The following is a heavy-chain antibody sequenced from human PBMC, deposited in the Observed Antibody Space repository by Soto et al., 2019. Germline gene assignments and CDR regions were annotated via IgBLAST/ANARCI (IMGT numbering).Heavy chain of an antibody. V-gene: IGHV5-51*01. CDR1: GYSFTSYW. Sequence: PGESLKISCKGSGYSFTSYWIGWVRQMPGKGLEWMGIIYPGDSDTRYSPSFQGQVTISADKSISTAYLQWSSLKASDTAMYYCARLETYYDFWSGYSPRPNYYYYYYMDVWGKGTTVTVSS. D-gene: IGHD3-3*01. J-gene: IGHJ6*03. CDR3: ARLETYYDFWSGYSPRPNYYYYYYMDV. CDR2: IYPGDSDT.